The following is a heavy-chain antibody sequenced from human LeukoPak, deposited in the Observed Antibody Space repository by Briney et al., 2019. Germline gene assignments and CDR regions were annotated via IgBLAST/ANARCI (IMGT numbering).Heavy chain of an antibody. D-gene: IGHD6-19*01. CDR2: IIPIFGTA. Sequence: SVKVSCKASGGTFSSYAISWVRQAPGQGLEWMGGIIPIFGTANYAQKFQGRVTITADESTSTAYMELSSLRSEDTAVYYCARSVSGYASGWFDYWGQGTLVTVSS. CDR1: GGTFSSYA. CDR3: ARSVSGYASGWFDY. V-gene: IGHV1-69*13. J-gene: IGHJ4*02.